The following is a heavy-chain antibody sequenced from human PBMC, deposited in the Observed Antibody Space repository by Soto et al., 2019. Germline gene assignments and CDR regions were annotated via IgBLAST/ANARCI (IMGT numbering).Heavy chain of an antibody. Sequence: EVQLVQSGAEVKKPGESLKISCEGSGYNFAGHWIAWVRQVPGKGLEYMGIVYPSDSQVSYSPSFQGQVTISADKSSGTVHLQLPSLKASDTAIYYCARNETAPRLSCFDHWGQGTLVTVSS. CDR1: GYNFAGHW. J-gene: IGHJ4*02. CDR2: VYPSDSQV. V-gene: IGHV5-51*01. CDR3: ARNETAPRLSCFDH.